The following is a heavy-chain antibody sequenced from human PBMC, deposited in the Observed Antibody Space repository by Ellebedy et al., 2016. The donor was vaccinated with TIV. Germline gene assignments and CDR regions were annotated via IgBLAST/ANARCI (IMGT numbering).Heavy chain of an antibody. D-gene: IGHD1-26*01. CDR2: IDSTANT. CDR1: GVSIGSSSYY. J-gene: IGHJ4*02. CDR3: ARQRGSGSYFAFFDH. Sequence: MPSETLSLTCTVSGVSIGSSSYYSGWFRQPPGKGPEWLGRIDSTANTYYKQSLSSRLPISVDTSKTQFSLRVSSVTAADAAVYHCARQRGSGSYFAFFDHWGQGLLVTVSS. V-gene: IGHV4-39*01.